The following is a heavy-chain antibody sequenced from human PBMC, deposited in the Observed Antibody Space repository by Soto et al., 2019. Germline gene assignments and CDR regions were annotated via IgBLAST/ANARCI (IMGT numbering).Heavy chain of an antibody. CDR3: ARVGRFLEWLWSNNWFDP. D-gene: IGHD3-3*01. J-gene: IGHJ5*02. CDR2: INADNGNT. V-gene: IGHV1-3*01. Sequence: ASVKVSCKASGYTFTSYAMHWVRQAPGQRLEWMGWINADNGNTKYSQKFQGRVTITRDTSASTAYMELRSLRSDDTAVYYCARVGRFLEWLWSNNWFDPWGQGTLVTVS. CDR1: GYTFTSYA.